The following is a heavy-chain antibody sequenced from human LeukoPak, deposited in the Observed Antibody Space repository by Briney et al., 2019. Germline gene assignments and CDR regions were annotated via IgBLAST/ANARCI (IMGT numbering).Heavy chain of an antibody. Sequence: GASVTVSCKASGYTFTSYGISWVRQAPGQGLEWMGWISAYNGNTNYAQKLQGRVPMTTDTSTSTAYMELRSLRSHGTAVYYRAGWHSSGWYVSWGQGTLVPVSS. CDR3: AGWHSSGWYVS. J-gene: IGHJ5*02. V-gene: IGHV1-18*04. CDR2: ISAYNGNT. D-gene: IGHD6-19*01. CDR1: GYTFTSYG.